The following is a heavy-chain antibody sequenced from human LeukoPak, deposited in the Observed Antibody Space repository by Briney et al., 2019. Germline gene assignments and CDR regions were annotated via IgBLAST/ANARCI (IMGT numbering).Heavy chain of an antibody. CDR2: ISYDGSNK. CDR3: AKDRAYCSSTSCHTYYFDY. CDR1: GFTFSSYA. V-gene: IGHV3-30-3*01. Sequence: GGSLRLSCAASGFTFSSYAMPWVRQAPGKGLEWVAVISYDGSNKYYADSVKGRFTISRDNSKNTLYLQMNSLRAEDTAVYYCAKDRAYCSSTSCHTYYFDYWGQGTLVTVSS. J-gene: IGHJ4*02. D-gene: IGHD2-2*02.